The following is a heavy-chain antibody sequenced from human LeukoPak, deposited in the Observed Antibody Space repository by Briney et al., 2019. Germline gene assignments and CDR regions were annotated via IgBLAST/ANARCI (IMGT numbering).Heavy chain of an antibody. CDR2: IYYSGST. J-gene: IGHJ4*02. V-gene: IGHV4-59*01. Sequence: SETLSLTCTVSGGSISSYYWSWIRQPPGKGLEWIGYIYYSGSTNYNPSLKSRVTISVDTSKNQFSLKLSSVTAADTAVYYCARGNYYDSSGYSWGWGQGTLVTVSS. CDR3: ARGNYYDSSGYSWG. D-gene: IGHD3-22*01. CDR1: GGSISSYY.